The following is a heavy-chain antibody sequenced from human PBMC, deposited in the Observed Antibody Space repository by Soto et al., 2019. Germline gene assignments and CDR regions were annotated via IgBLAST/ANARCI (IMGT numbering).Heavy chain of an antibody. Sequence: QVQLVQSGAEVKKPGASVKVSCKASGYTLNTYGITWVRQAPGQGLEWMGWISANNDHTNYPQKLQGRVTMTTDTATSTAYMELRRLTSDDTAVDFCARGTYFDYWGQGTLVTVSS. CDR1: GYTLNTYG. CDR2: ISANNDHT. J-gene: IGHJ4*02. V-gene: IGHV1-18*01. CDR3: ARGTYFDY.